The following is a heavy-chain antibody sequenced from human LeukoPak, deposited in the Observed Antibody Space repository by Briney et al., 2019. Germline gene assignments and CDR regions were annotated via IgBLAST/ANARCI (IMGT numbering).Heavy chain of an antibody. Sequence: SETLSLTCTVSGYSISSNYYWGWIRQPPGKGLEWIGSIYHSGSTYYNPSLKSRVTTSVDTSKNQFSLKLSSVTAADTAVYYCARDKGGSGIDDWGQGTLVTVSS. CDR1: GYSISSNYY. CDR2: IYHSGST. J-gene: IGHJ4*02. CDR3: ARDKGGSGIDD. V-gene: IGHV4-38-2*02. D-gene: IGHD3-10*01.